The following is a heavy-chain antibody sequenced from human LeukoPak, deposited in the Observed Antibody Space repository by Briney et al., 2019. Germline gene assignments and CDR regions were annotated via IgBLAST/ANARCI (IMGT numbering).Heavy chain of an antibody. Sequence: SETLSLTCAVYGGSFSGYYWSWIRQPPGKGLEWIGEINPSGSTNYNPSPKSRVTISVDTSKNQFSLKLSSVTAADTAVYYCARGRGKAMSSYYYYYYMDVWGKGTTVTVSS. V-gene: IGHV4-34*01. CDR2: INPSGST. D-gene: IGHD2-2*01. J-gene: IGHJ6*03. CDR3: ARGRGKAMSSYYYYYYMDV. CDR1: GGSFSGYY.